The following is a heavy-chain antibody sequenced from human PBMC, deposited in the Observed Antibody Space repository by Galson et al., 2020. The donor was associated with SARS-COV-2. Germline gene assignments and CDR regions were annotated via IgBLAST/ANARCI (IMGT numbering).Heavy chain of an antibody. J-gene: IGHJ4*02. CDR2: IDWDDDK. V-gene: IGHV2-70*11. Sequence: SGPTLVKPTQTLTLTCTFSGFSLSTSGMCVIWIRQPPGRALEWLARIDWDDDKYYSTSLKTRLTISKDTSKNQVVLTMTNMDPVDTATYYCARMLTTVTAYDYWGQGTLVTVSS. CDR1: GFSLSTSGMC. D-gene: IGHD4-17*01. CDR3: ARMLTTVTAYDY.